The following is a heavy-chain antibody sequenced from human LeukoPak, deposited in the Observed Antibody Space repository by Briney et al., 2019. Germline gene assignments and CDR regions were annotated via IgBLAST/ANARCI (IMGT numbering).Heavy chain of an antibody. V-gene: IGHV3-23*01. D-gene: IGHD1-26*01. CDR2: ISGSGGST. Sequence: GGSLSLSCAASGFTFSSYAMSWVRQAPGKGLEWVSAISGSGGSTYYAGSVKGRFTISRDNSKNTLYLQMNSLRAEDTAVYYCAKRGWELLSIYFDYWSQGTLVTVSS. J-gene: IGHJ4*02. CDR3: AKRGWELLSIYFDY. CDR1: GFTFSSYA.